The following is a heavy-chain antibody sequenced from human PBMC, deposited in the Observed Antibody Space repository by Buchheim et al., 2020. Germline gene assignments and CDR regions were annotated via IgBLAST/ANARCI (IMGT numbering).Heavy chain of an antibody. V-gene: IGHV4-31*03. J-gene: IGHJ4*02. D-gene: IGHD3-16*01. CDR1: GASISSGAHH. CDR3: ASYYVGEGGRGY. Sequence: QVLLQESGPGVAKPSQTVSLTCTVSGASISSGAHHWAWIRQHPGKGLEWIGCIYDNSGRTYYNPSLQSRAYISVDKSKNQFSLKLTSATDADTALYYCASYYVGEGGRGYWGQGT. CDR2: IYDNSGRT.